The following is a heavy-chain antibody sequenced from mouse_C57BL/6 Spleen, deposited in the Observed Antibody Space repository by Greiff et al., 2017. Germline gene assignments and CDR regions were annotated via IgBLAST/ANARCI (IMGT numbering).Heavy chain of an antibody. D-gene: IGHD1-1*01. J-gene: IGHJ2*01. Sequence: QVHVKQPGAELVKPGASVKLSCKASGYTFTSYWMHWVKQRPGQGLEWIGMIHPNSGSTNYNEKFKSKATLTVDKSSSTAYMQLSSLTSEDSAVYYCAREGTTVVAIDYWGQGTTLTVSS. V-gene: IGHV1-64*01. CDR3: AREGTTVVAIDY. CDR2: IHPNSGST. CDR1: GYTFTSYW.